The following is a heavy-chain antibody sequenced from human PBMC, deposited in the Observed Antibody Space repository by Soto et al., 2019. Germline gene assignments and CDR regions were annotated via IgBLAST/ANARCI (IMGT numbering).Heavy chain of an antibody. CDR2: IYYSGST. CDR1: GGSISSSSYY. Sequence: PSETLSLTCTVSGGSISSSSYYWGWIRQPPGKGLEWIGSIYYSGSTYYNPSLKSRVTISVDTSKNQFSLKLSSVTAADTAVYYCARQYSSGWQYYFDYWGQGTLVTVLL. CDR3: ARQYSSGWQYYFDY. J-gene: IGHJ4*02. D-gene: IGHD6-19*01. V-gene: IGHV4-39*01.